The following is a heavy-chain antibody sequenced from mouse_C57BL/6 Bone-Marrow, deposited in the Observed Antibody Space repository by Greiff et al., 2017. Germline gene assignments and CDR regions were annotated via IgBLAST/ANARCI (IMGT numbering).Heavy chain of an antibody. V-gene: IGHV1-55*01. CDR2: IYPTSGRT. CDR1: GYPFTSYW. CDR3: ARSGPLGRSFDY. J-gene: IGHJ2*01. D-gene: IGHD4-1*01. Sequence: QVQLQQPGAELVKPGASVKMSCKASGYPFTSYWITWVKQRPGQGLEWIGDIYPTSGRTNYNEKFKSKAILTVDTSSTTAYMQLSSLTSEDSAVFYCARSGPLGRSFDYWGQGTTLTVSS.